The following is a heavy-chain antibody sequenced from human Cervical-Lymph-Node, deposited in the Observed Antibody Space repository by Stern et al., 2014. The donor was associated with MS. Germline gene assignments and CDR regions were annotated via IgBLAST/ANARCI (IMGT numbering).Heavy chain of an antibody. J-gene: IGHJ6*02. CDR3: AENMDV. V-gene: IGHV1-2*02. CDR2: ISPKNGDT. CDR1: GFTFINYY. Sequence: QVKLVQSGAELQKPGASVPVSCKPSGFTFINYYIHLLRQAPGQRPEWMGRISPKNGDTNYAPKFQGRVTMTRDTSVGLVSLEVTRLRLDDTAIYYCAENMDVWGQGTTVTVSS.